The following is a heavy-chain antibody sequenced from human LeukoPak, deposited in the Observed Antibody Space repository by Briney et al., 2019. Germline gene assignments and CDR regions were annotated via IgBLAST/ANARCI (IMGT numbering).Heavy chain of an antibody. V-gene: IGHV3-30*02. CDR1: GFTFSSYG. J-gene: IGHJ4*02. D-gene: IGHD1-26*01. CDR3: AKSNGIYWDYFDY. CDR2: ISYNGSNK. Sequence: GGSLRLSCAASGFTFSSYGMHWVRQAPGKGLEWVTFISYNGSNKYYTDSVKGRFTISRDNSKNTLYLQMNSLRAEDTAVFYCAKSNGIYWDYFDYWGQGALVTISS.